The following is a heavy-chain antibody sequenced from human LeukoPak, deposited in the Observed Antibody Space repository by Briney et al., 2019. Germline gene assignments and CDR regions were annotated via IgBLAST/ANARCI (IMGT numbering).Heavy chain of an antibody. CDR1: GGSIGSYY. J-gene: IGHJ4*02. CDR3: ARGRYNYALEDYFDY. D-gene: IGHD5-18*01. Sequence: PSETLSLTCTVSGGSIGSYYWSWIRQPPGKGLEWIGYSYYSGGTNYNPSLMSRVTISVDTSKNQFPLKLSSVTAADTAVYYCARGRYNYALEDYFDYWGQGTLVTVSS. V-gene: IGHV4-59*01. CDR2: SYYSGGT.